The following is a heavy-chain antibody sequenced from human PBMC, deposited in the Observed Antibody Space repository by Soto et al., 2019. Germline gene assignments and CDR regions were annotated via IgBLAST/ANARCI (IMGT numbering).Heavy chain of an antibody. CDR3: ARGRYGDY. D-gene: IGHD1-1*01. J-gene: IGHJ4*02. V-gene: IGHV1-18*01. Sequence: QVHLVQSGAEVKKPGASVKVSCKGSGYTFTSYGITWVRQAPGQGLAWMGWISAHNGNTDYAQKLQGRVTVNRDTSTSTAYMELRSLRSDDTAVYYCARGRYGDYWGQGDLVTVSS. CDR2: ISAHNGNT. CDR1: GYTFTSYG.